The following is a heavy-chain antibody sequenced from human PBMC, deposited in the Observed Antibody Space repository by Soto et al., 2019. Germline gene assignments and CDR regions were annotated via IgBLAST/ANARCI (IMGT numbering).Heavy chain of an antibody. CDR2: ISGSGGST. CDR1: GFTFSSYA. D-gene: IGHD2-2*01. CDR3: AKDEADIVVVPAAAEY. Sequence: GGSLRLSCAASGFTFSSYAMSWVRQAPGKGLEWVSAISGSGGSTYYADSVKGRFTISRDNSKNTLYLRMNSLRAEDTAVYYCAKDEADIVVVPAAAEYWGQGTLVTVSS. J-gene: IGHJ4*02. V-gene: IGHV3-23*01.